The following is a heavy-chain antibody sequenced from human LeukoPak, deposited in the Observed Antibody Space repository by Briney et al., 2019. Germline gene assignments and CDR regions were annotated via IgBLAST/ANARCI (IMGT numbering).Heavy chain of an antibody. CDR1: GLTFSNAW. J-gene: IGHJ4*02. D-gene: IGHD7-27*01. CDR3: VTDNGEYSFDF. V-gene: IGHV3-15*01. CDR2: SKGKIDGGTT. Sequence: GGSLRLSCAASGLTFSNAWMSWVRQAPGKGLEWVGRSKGKIDGGTTDYAAPVKGRFTISRDDSKTTLYLLMNSLKTEDTAVYYCVTDNGEYSFDFWGQGTLVTVSS.